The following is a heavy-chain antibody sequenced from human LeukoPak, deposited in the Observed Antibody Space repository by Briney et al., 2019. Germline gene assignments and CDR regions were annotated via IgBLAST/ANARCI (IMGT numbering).Heavy chain of an antibody. J-gene: IGHJ4*02. V-gene: IGHV4-61*01. CDR3: ARGRSYSSSWYGYYFDY. CDR1: GGSVSSGSYY. Sequence: PSETLSLTCTVSGGSVSSGSYYWSRTRQPPGKGLEWIGYIYYSGSTNYNPSLKSRVTISVDTSKNQFSLKLSSVTAADTAVYYCARGRSYSSSWYGYYFDYWGQGTLVTVSS. D-gene: IGHD6-13*01. CDR2: IYYSGST.